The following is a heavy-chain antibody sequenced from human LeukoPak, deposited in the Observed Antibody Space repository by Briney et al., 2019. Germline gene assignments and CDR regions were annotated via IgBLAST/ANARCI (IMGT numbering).Heavy chain of an antibody. Sequence: GAFGKGLLKGSWLHFTSHGISWGRTAPGKGLEWMGWISAYNGNTNYAQKLQGRVTMTTDTSTSTAYMELRSLRSDDTAVYYCARGDAFDIWGQGTMVTVSS. V-gene: IGHV1-18*01. CDR1: WLHFTSHG. CDR2: ISAYNGNT. J-gene: IGHJ3*02. CDR3: ARGDAFDI.